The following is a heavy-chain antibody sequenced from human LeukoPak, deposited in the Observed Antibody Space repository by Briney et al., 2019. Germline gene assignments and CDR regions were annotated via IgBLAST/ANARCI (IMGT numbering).Heavy chain of an antibody. Sequence: SETLSLTCAVYGGSFSGYYWSWIRQPPGKGLEWIGEINHSGSTNYNPSLKSRVTISVDTSKNQFSLKLSSVTAADTAVYYCARGWINGGFDPWGQGTLVTVSS. J-gene: IGHJ5*02. D-gene: IGHD2-8*01. CDR1: GGSFSGYY. CDR3: ARGWINGGFDP. V-gene: IGHV4-34*09. CDR2: INHSGST.